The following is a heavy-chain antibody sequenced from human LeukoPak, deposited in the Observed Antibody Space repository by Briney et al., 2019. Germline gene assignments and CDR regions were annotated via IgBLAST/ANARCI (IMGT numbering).Heavy chain of an antibody. Sequence: PSETLSLTCTVSGGALSSYYWRWIRHPPGGGRGWIGYIYYSGGTKYNPSLMSRVTISVDRAQNQFSLSLSSVTAADTAVYYCARDGLYGSSGYDMDSWGQGTLVIVSS. J-gene: IGHJ4*02. CDR2: IYYSGGT. V-gene: IGHV4-59*01. CDR3: ARDGLYGSSGYDMDS. D-gene: IGHD3-22*01. CDR1: GGALSSYY.